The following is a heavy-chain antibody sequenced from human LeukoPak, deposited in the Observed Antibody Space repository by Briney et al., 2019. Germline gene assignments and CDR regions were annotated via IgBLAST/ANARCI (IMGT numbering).Heavy chain of an antibody. J-gene: IGHJ4*02. Sequence: GGSLRLSCAASGFTFSSYSMNWVRQAPGKGLEWVSYISSSSSTIYYADSVKGRFTISRDNAKNVLYLQMNRLGDGDTAVYYCARDSDWAFDNWGQGTLVTVSS. CDR3: ARDSDWAFDN. CDR2: ISSSSSTI. CDR1: GFTFSSYS. D-gene: IGHD2-21*02. V-gene: IGHV3-48*02.